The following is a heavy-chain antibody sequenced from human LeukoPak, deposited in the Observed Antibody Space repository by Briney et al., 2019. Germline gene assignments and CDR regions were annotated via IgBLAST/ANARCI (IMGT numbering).Heavy chain of an antibody. Sequence: SETLSLTCTVSGYSISSGYYWGWIRQPPGKGLEWIGSIYHSGSTYYNPSLKSRVTISVDTSKNQFSLKLSSVTAADTAVYYCARKYCNNGVCYSGIYGPTNYYFDYWGQGTLVTVSS. V-gene: IGHV4-38-2*02. CDR1: GYSISSGYY. D-gene: IGHD2-8*01. CDR3: ARKYCNNGVCYSGIYGPTNYYFDY. J-gene: IGHJ4*02. CDR2: IYHSGST.